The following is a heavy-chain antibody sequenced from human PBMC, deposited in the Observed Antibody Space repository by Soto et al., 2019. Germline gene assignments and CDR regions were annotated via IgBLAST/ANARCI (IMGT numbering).Heavy chain of an antibody. Sequence: QVQLVESGGGVVQPGRSLRHSCAASGFTFSSYGMHWVRQAPGKGLEWVAVIWYDGSNKYYADSVKGRFTISRDNSKNTLYLQTNSLRAEDTAVYYCARPGFPMEYYDILTGYYSGDAFDIWGQGTMVTVSS. CDR1: GFTFSSYG. J-gene: IGHJ3*02. CDR2: IWYDGSNK. CDR3: ARPGFPMEYYDILTGYYSGDAFDI. D-gene: IGHD3-9*01. V-gene: IGHV3-33*01.